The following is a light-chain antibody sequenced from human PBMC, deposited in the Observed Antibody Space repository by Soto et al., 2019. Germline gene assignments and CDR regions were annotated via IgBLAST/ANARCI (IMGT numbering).Light chain of an antibody. CDR3: CSYTTSNTRQIV. Sequence: QSVLTQPASVSGSPGQSITISCTGTSSEVGGYNYVSWYQHHPGKAPKLMIYDVSNRPSGVSNRFSGSKSGNTASLTISGLQPEDEADYYCCSYTTSNTRQIVFGTGTKSPS. CDR1: SSEVGGYNY. J-gene: IGLJ1*01. V-gene: IGLV2-14*03. CDR2: DVS.